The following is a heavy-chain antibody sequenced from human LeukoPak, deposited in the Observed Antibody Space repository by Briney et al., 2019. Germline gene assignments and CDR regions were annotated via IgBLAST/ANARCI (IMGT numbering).Heavy chain of an antibody. CDR2: IYYSGST. CDR3: ARDLGDFSNWFDP. V-gene: IGHV4-59*01. D-gene: IGHD3-3*01. Sequence: PSETLSLTCTVSGGSISSYYWSWIRQPPWKGLEWIGYIYYSGSTNYNPSLKSRVTISVDTSKNQFSLKLSSVTAADTAVYYCARDLGDFSNWFDPWGQGTLVTVSS. J-gene: IGHJ5*02. CDR1: GGSISSYY.